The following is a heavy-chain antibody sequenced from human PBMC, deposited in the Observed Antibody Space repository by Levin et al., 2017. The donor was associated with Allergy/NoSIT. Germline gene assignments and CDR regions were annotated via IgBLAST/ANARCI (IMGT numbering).Heavy chain of an antibody. CDR1: GFTFSDYY. Sequence: NSGGSLRLSCAASGFTFSDYYMSWIRQAPGKGLEWVSYISSSSSYTNYADSVKGRFTISRDNAKNSLYLQMNSLRAEDTAVYYCARSRPDYYDSSGYSNYYDYWGQGTLVTVSS. J-gene: IGHJ4*02. CDR2: ISSSSSYT. CDR3: ARSRPDYYDSSGYSNYYDY. V-gene: IGHV3-11*03. D-gene: IGHD3-22*01.